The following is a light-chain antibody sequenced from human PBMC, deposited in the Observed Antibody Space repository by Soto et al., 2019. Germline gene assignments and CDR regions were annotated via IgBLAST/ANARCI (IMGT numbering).Light chain of an antibody. Sequence: QAVVTQEPSVTVSPGGTVTLTCGSSTGAVTSGHFPYWFQQKPGQAPRTLIYEASSKYSWTPARFSGSLLGGKAALTLSGAQPEDEADYYCLLSYNDDRVFGGGTKLTVL. V-gene: IGLV7-46*01. CDR2: EAS. J-gene: IGLJ2*01. CDR1: TGAVTSGHF. CDR3: LLSYNDDRV.